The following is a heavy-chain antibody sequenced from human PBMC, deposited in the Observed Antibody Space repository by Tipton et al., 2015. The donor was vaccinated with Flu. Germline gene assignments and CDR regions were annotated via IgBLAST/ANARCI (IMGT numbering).Heavy chain of an antibody. V-gene: IGHV4-59*08. J-gene: IGHJ3*02. Sequence: TLSLTCTVSGGSISSYYWSWIRQPPGKGLEWIGYIYYSGSTNYNPSLKSRVTISVDTSKNQFSLKLSSVTAADTAVYYCARHVGRGMITFGGVIALYPDYDAVDIWGQGTMVTVSS. CDR2: IYYSGST. CDR3: ARHVGRGMITFGGVIALYPDYDAVDI. D-gene: IGHD3-16*02. CDR1: GGSISSYY.